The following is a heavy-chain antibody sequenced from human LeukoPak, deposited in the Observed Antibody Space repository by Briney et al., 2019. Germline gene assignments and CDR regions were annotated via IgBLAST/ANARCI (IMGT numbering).Heavy chain of an antibody. J-gene: IGHJ6*02. CDR3: ASGSGYYYGMDV. V-gene: IGHV4-34*01. Sequence: SETLSLTCAVYGGSFSGYYWSWIRQPPGKGLEWIGEINHSGSTNYNPSLKSRVTISVDTSKNQFSLKLSSVTAADTAVYYCASGSGYYYGMDVWGQGTTVTVSS. CDR2: INHSGST. D-gene: IGHD1-26*01. CDR1: GGSFSGYY.